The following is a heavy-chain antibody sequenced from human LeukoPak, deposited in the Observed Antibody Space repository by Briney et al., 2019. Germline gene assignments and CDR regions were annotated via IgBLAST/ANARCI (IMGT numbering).Heavy chain of an antibody. V-gene: IGHV5-51*01. Sequence: GESLKISCKGSGYNFNSYWIGWVRQMPGKGLEWMGIIYPGDSDTRYSPSFQGQVTISADKSISTAYLQWSSLKASDTAMYYCARTGAGTTLGHTWFDPWGQGTLVTVSS. CDR1: GYNFNSYW. CDR3: ARTGAGTTLGHTWFDP. CDR2: IYPGDSDT. J-gene: IGHJ5*02. D-gene: IGHD1-7*01.